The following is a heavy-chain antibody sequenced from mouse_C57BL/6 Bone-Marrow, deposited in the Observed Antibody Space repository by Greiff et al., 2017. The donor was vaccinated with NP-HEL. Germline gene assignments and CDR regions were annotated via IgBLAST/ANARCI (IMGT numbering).Heavy chain of an antibody. D-gene: IGHD1-1*01. CDR2: IYPGGGYT. V-gene: IGHV1-63*01. J-gene: IGHJ2*01. Sequence: QVQLQQSVAELVRPGTSVKMSCKASGYTFTNYWIGWAKQRPGHGLEWIGDIYPGGGYTNYNEKFKGKATLTADKSSSTAYMQFSSLTSEDSAIYYCARTAYYYGGGFDYWGQGTTLTVSS. CDR1: GYTFTNYW. CDR3: ARTAYYYGGGFDY.